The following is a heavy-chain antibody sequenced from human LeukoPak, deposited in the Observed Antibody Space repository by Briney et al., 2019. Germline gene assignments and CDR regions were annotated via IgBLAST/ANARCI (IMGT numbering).Heavy chain of an antibody. V-gene: IGHV4-34*01. CDR2: INHSGST. J-gene: IGHJ4*02. Sequence: SETLSLTCAVYGGSFSGYYWSWIRQPPGKGLEWIGEINHSGSTNYNPSLKSRVTISVDTSKNQFSLKLSSVTAADTAVYYCARGLKLGRPRRGLDYWGQGTLVTVSS. D-gene: IGHD1-14*01. CDR1: GGSFSGYY. CDR3: ARGLKLGRPRRGLDY.